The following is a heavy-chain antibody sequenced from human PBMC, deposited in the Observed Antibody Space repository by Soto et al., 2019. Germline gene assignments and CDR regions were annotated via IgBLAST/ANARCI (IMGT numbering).Heavy chain of an antibody. Sequence: SESLSLTCTVSVGSFTNSSYYWGWIRQSPGKGLEWIGSVYYRGRSYSKSSVKSRVTISVDTSKNRFSLSLNSVTASDTAVYFCVSQRTTVPTQAYFDYWGPGALVTVSS. CDR2: VYYRGRS. J-gene: IGHJ4*02. V-gene: IGHV4-39*01. CDR3: VSQRTTVPTQAYFDY. CDR1: VGSFTNSSYY. D-gene: IGHD4-17*01.